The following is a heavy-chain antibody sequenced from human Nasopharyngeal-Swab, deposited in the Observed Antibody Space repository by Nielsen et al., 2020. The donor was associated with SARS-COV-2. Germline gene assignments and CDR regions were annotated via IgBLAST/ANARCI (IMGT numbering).Heavy chain of an antibody. V-gene: IGHV3-30*04. J-gene: IGHJ4*02. CDR1: GLSFSRYA. Sequence: GSLRLSCVGSGLSFSRYAMHWVRQAPGKGLECVALISYDGSNIQYADSVRGRFTISRDNSKNTLYLQMNSLRADDTAVYYCADPPFSEYWGQGTLVTVSS. CDR3: ADPPFSEY. CDR2: ISYDGSNI.